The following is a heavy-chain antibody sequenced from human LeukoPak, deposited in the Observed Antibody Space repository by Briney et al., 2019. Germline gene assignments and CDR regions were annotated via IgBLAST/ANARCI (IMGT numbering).Heavy chain of an antibody. J-gene: IGHJ4*02. CDR3: ARGVAAAGTAVY. D-gene: IGHD6-13*01. Sequence: SETLSLTCTVSGGSISSGGYYWSWIRQRAGKGLEWIGYIYYSGSTYYNPSLKSRVTISVDTSKNQFSLKLSSVTAADTAVYYCARGVAAAGTAVYWGQGTLVTVSS. V-gene: IGHV4-31*03. CDR1: GGSISSGGYY. CDR2: IYYSGST.